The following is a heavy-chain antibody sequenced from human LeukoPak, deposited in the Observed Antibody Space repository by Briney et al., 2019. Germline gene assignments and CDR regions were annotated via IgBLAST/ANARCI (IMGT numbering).Heavy chain of an antibody. CDR1: GFHFSTYW. CDR2: INQDGSEK. D-gene: IGHD3-10*01. Sequence: PGGSLRISCAASGFHFSTYWMTWVRQAPGKGLEWVANINQDGSEKHYVDSVKGRFTISRDNAKNSLYLQMNSLRAEDTAVYYCARQHQSGLMESYYGAFDIWGQGTMVTVSS. J-gene: IGHJ3*02. V-gene: IGHV3-7*01. CDR3: ARQHQSGLMESYYGAFDI.